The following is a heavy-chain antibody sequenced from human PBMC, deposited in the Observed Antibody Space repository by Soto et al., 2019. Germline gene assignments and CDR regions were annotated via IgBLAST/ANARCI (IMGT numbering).Heavy chain of an antibody. V-gene: IGHV1-18*01. CDR1: GYTFTSYS. CDR2: VSPYSGNT. CDR3: ARDKSGWCGSGNWVDP. J-gene: IGHJ5*02. D-gene: IGHD3-10*01. Sequence: GASVKVSCKTSGYTFTSYSITWVRQAPGQGLEWMGWVSPYSGNTNYAQKFQGRISMTTDTSTTTAYMELRSLRSDDTAVYYCARDKSGWCGSGNWVDPWGQGTLVTISS.